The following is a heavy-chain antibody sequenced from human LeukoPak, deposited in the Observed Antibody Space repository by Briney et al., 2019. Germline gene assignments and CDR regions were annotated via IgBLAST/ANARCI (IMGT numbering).Heavy chain of an antibody. J-gene: IGHJ4*02. V-gene: IGHV3-53*01. CDR2: IYSGGST. CDR1: GFMFSKYA. Sequence: GGSLRLSCAASGFMFSKYAMSWVRQAPGKGLEWVSVIYSGGSTYYADSVKGRFTISRDNSKNTLYLQMNSLRAEDTAVYYCARDGVAHCSGGSCYPLPLDYWGQGTLVTVSS. CDR3: ARDGVAHCSGGSCYPLPLDY. D-gene: IGHD2-15*01.